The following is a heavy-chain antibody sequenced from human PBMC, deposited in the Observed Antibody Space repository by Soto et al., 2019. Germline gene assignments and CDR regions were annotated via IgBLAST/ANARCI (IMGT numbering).Heavy chain of an antibody. CDR3: ARSRIVNGHWDFDP. Sequence: QVQLQESGPGLVKPSETLSLTCTVSGYAITSDFLTWIRQPPGKGLEWIGNIYYSGSTDYNPALPTRVSTTVDTSRDQLFLSLTSVTAADTDLYSCARSRIVNGHWDFDPWGQGALVTVSS. D-gene: IGHD1-26*01. V-gene: IGHV4-59*01. J-gene: IGHJ5*02. CDR2: IYYSGST. CDR1: GYAITSDF.